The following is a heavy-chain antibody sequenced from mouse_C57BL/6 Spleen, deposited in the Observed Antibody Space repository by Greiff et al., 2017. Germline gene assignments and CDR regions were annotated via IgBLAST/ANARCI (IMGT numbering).Heavy chain of an antibody. CDR2: IRLKSDNYAT. Sequence: DVKLVESGGGLVQPGGSMKLSCVASGFTFSNYWMNWVRQSPEKGLEWVAQIRLKSDNYATHYAESVKGRFTISRDDSKSSVYLQMNNLRAEDTGIYYCTVGSGSEEYWGQGTTLTVSS. D-gene: IGHD1-2*01. V-gene: IGHV6-3*01. CDR1: GFTFSNYW. J-gene: IGHJ2*01. CDR3: TVGSGSEEY.